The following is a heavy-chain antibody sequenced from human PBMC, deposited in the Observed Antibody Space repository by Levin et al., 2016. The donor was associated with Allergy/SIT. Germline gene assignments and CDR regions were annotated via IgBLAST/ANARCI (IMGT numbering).Heavy chain of an antibody. D-gene: IGHD6-13*01. CDR2: IYYRGST. Sequence: SETLSLTCTVSGGSISSYYWGWIRQPPGKGLEWIGSIYYRGSTYYNPSLKSRVTISVDTSNNQFSLKLSSVTAADTAVYYCARRLAIAAGSGWFDPWGQGTLVTVSS. J-gene: IGHJ5*02. CDR3: ARRLAIAAGSGWFDP. V-gene: IGHV4-39*01. CDR1: GGSISSYY.